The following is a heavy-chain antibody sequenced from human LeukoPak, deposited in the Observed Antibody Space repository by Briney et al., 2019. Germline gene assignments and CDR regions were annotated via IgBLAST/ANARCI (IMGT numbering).Heavy chain of an antibody. CDR3: ARDFSDILTGYYPTYYYYGMDV. J-gene: IGHJ6*02. CDR2: ISAYNGNT. D-gene: IGHD3-9*01. V-gene: IGHV1-18*01. Sequence: ASVKVSCKAPGYTFTSYGISRVRQAPGQGLEWMGWISAYNGNTNYAQKLQGRVTMTTDTSTSTAYMELRSLRSDDTAVYYCARDFSDILTGYYPTYYYYGMDVWGQGTTVTVSS. CDR1: GYTFTSYG.